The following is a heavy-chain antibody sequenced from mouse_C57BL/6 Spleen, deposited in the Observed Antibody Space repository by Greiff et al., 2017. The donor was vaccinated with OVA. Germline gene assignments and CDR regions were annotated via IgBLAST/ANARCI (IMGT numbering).Heavy chain of an antibody. CDR3: ARRTGTDAMDD. J-gene: IGHJ4*01. CDR1: GYTFTDYY. Sequence: EVQLQQSGPVLVKPGASVKMSCKASGYTFTDYYMNWVKQSHGKSLEWIGVINPYNGGTSYNQKFKGKATLTVDKSSSTAYMELNSLTSEDSAVYYCARRTGTDAMDDWGQGTSVTVSS. D-gene: IGHD4-1*01. V-gene: IGHV1-19*01. CDR2: INPYNGGT.